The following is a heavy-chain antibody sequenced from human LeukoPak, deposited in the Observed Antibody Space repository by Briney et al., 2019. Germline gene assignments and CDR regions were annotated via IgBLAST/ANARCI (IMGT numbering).Heavy chain of an antibody. D-gene: IGHD1-7*01. J-gene: IGHJ3*02. CDR3: ARDSLELRGKGENAFDI. V-gene: IGHV1-46*01. Sequence: ASVKVSCKASGYTFTSYYMHWVRQAPGQGLEWVGIINPSGGSTSYAQKFQGRVTMTRDTSTSTVYMELSSLRSEDTAEYYCARDSLELRGKGENAFDIWGQGTMVTVSS. CDR1: GYTFTSYY. CDR2: INPSGGST.